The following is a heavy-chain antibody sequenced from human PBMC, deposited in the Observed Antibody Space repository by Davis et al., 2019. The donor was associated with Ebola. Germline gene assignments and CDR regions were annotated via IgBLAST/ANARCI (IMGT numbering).Heavy chain of an antibody. Sequence: GESLKISCAASGFTFSTYAMSWVRQAPGKGLEWVSAISASGSSTYYADSVKGRFTISRDNSKNTLYVQMNSLRAEDTAVYYCAKSSGWFPQNDYWGLGTLVTVSS. D-gene: IGHD6-19*01. CDR2: ISASGSST. V-gene: IGHV3-23*01. CDR1: GFTFSTYA. CDR3: AKSSGWFPQNDY. J-gene: IGHJ4*02.